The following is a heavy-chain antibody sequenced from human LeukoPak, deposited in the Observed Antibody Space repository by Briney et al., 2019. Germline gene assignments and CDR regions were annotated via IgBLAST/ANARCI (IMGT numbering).Heavy chain of an antibody. CDR2: VNSDGSTT. CDR1: GFPFSNYW. D-gene: IGHD6-25*01. Sequence: GGSLRLSCAASGFPFSNYWMHWVRQAPGKGLVWVSRVNSDGSTTNYADSVKGRFTISRDNAENTLYMRMNSLRPEDTAVYYCARGYYSTGRFASWGKGPLVPVS. CDR3: ARGYYSTGRFAS. V-gene: IGHV3-74*01. J-gene: IGHJ4*02.